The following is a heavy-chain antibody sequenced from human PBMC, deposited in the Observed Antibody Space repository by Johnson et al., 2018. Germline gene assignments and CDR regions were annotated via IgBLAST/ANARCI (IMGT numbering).Heavy chain of an antibody. V-gene: IGHV1-8*01. D-gene: IGHD3-16*01. CDR1: GYTFTSYD. J-gene: IGHJ1*01. Sequence: QVQLVQSGAEVKKPGASVKVSCKASGYTFTSYDINWVRQATGQGLEWMGWMNPNSGNTGYAQKFQGRVTMTRNTSISTAYMERSSLRYEDTAVYYCAGGLMTTLGTYEYFQHWGPGTLVTVSS. CDR2: MNPNSGNT. CDR3: AGGLMTTLGTYEYFQH.